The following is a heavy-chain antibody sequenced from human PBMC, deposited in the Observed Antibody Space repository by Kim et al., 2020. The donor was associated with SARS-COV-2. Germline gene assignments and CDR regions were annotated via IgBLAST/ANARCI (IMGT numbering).Heavy chain of an antibody. D-gene: IGHD3-10*01. CDR3: ARDFRFGEDDAFDI. CDR2: IWYDGSNK. CDR1: GFTFSSYG. V-gene: IGHV3-33*01. Sequence: LSLTCAASGFTFSSYGMHWVRQAPGKGLEWVAVIWYDGSNKYYADSVKGRFTISRDNSKNTLYLQMNSLRAEDTAVYYCARDFRFGEDDAFDIWGQG. J-gene: IGHJ3*02.